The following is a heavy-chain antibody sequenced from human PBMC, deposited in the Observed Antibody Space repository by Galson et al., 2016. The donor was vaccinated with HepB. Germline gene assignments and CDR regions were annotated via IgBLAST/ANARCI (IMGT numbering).Heavy chain of an antibody. J-gene: IGHJ5*02. D-gene: IGHD1-26*01. CDR2: IYYSGST. Sequence: SETLSLTCSVSGASVSSGTHFWSWIRQPPGKGLEWIGHIYYSGSTNYNSSLNSRVTISVDMSKNQFSLKLTSVTAADTAVYFCARLYPTTYYGSNWFDPWGQGTLVTVSS. CDR1: GASVSSGTHF. CDR3: ARLYPTTYYGSNWFDP. V-gene: IGHV4-61*01.